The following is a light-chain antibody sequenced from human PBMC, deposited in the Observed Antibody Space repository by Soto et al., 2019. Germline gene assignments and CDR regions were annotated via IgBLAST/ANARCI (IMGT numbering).Light chain of an antibody. CDR3: QQYGSSPPIT. Sequence: EIVLTQSPATLSLSPGERATLSCRASQNVGGYLAWYQQKPGQAPRLLIYDASNRATGIPARFSGSGSGTDFTLTISRLEPEDFAVYYCQQYGSSPPITFGGGTKVEIK. CDR1: QNVGGY. CDR2: DAS. V-gene: IGKV3-20*01. J-gene: IGKJ4*01.